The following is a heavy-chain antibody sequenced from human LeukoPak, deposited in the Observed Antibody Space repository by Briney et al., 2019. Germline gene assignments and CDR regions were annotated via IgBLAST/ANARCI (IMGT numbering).Heavy chain of an antibody. CDR2: IYSGGST. CDR1: GLTVSKNY. CDR3: ARDPLDISRWANAFDI. Sequence: GGSLRLSCAASGLTVSKNYMSWVRQAPGKGLESVSVIYSGGSTYYADSVRGRFTISRDNSKNTLYLQMNSLRAEDTAVYYCARDPLDISRWANAFDIWGQGTTVIVAS. J-gene: IGHJ3*02. V-gene: IGHV3-66*02. D-gene: IGHD5-12*01.